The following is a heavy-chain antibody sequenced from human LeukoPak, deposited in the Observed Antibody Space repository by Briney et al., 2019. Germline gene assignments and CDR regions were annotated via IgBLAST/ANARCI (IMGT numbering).Heavy chain of an antibody. CDR3: ARPIHGGDGYNLKAFDI. V-gene: IGHV3-64*01. CDR2: ISSNGGST. Sequence: GGSLRLSCAASGFTFSSYWMSWVRQAPGKGLEYVSAISSNGGSTYYANTVKGRFTISRDNSKNTLYLQMGSLRAEDMAVYYCARPIHGGDGYNLKAFDIWGQGTMVTVSS. D-gene: IGHD5-24*01. CDR1: GFTFSSYW. J-gene: IGHJ3*02.